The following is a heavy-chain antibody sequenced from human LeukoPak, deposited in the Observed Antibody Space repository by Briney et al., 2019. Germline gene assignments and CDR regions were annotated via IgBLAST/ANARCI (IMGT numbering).Heavy chain of an antibody. CDR3: AKSGRRYYDSSGYYDSDFDY. CDR2: IYYSGST. J-gene: IGHJ4*02. V-gene: IGHV4-59*01. CDR1: GGSISSYY. D-gene: IGHD3-22*01. Sequence: SETLSLTCSDSGGSISSYYWSWIQQPPGKGLEWIGYIYYSGSTNYNPSLKSRITISVDTSKNQFSLKLSSVTAADTAVYYCAKSGRRYYDSSGYYDSDFDYWGQGTLVTVSS.